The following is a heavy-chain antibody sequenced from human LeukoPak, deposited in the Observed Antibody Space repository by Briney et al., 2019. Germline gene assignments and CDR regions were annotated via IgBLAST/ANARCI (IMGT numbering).Heavy chain of an antibody. V-gene: IGHV3-23*01. Sequence: GGSLRLSCAASGFTFSIYAMSWVRQAPGKGLEWVSAISASDSRTYYADSVKGRFTISRDNSKNTLYLQLNSLRAEDTAIYYCAKDLSYGLDYWGQGTLVTVSS. D-gene: IGHD5-18*01. CDR2: ISASDSRT. CDR1: GFTFSIYA. CDR3: AKDLSYGLDY. J-gene: IGHJ4*02.